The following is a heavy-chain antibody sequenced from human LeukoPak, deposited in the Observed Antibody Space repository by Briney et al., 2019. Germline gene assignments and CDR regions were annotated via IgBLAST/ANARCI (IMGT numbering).Heavy chain of an antibody. CDR2: IYTSGST. V-gene: IGHV4-61*02. D-gene: IGHD3-3*01. Sequence: TSETLSLTCTVSGGSISSGSYYWSWIRQPAGKGLEWIGRIYTSGSTNYNPSLKSRVTISVDTSKNQFSLKLTSVTAADTAVYYCARDLWIGTSGYYRPFDPWGQGTLVTVSS. J-gene: IGHJ5*02. CDR1: GGSISSGSYY. CDR3: ARDLWIGTSGYYRPFDP.